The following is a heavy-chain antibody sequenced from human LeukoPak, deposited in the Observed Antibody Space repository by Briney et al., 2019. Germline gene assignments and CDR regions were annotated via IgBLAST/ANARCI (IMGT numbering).Heavy chain of an antibody. Sequence: GGSLRLSCAASGFTFSSYWMHWVRQAPGKGLVWVSRISTDGSGTNSADSVKGRFTISRDNAKNTLYLQMNSLRAEDTAVYYCAKGGATVIDYWGQGTLVTVSS. CDR3: AKGGATVIDY. CDR2: ISTDGSGT. CDR1: GFTFSSYW. D-gene: IGHD4-17*01. J-gene: IGHJ4*02. V-gene: IGHV3-74*01.